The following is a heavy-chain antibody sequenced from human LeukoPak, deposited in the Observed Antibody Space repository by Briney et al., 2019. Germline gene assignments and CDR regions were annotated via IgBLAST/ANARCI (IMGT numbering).Heavy chain of an antibody. Sequence: GGSLRLSCAASGFTFSSYAKSWVRQAPGKGLEWISAISGSGGSTYYADSVKGRFTISRDNSKNTLYLQMNSLRAEDTAVYYCAKEGYYYDSSGYDAFDIWGQGTMVTVSS. CDR3: AKEGYYYDSSGYDAFDI. D-gene: IGHD3-22*01. CDR2: ISGSGGST. CDR1: GFTFSSYA. J-gene: IGHJ3*02. V-gene: IGHV3-23*01.